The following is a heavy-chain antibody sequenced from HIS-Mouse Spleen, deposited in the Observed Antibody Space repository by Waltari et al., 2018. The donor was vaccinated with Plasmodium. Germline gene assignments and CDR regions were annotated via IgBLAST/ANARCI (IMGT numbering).Heavy chain of an antibody. CDR2: ISGSGGST. CDR1: GFTFSSYA. J-gene: IGHJ4*02. CDR3: AKTIKYYDILTGYPFDY. D-gene: IGHD3-9*01. V-gene: IGHV3-23*01. Sequence: EVQLLESGGGLVQPGGSLRLSCAASGFTFSSYAMSWVRQAPGKGLEWVSAISGSGGSTYYADSVKGRFTISRDKSKNTLYLQMNSLRAEDTAVYYCAKTIKYYDILTGYPFDYWGQGTLVTVSS.